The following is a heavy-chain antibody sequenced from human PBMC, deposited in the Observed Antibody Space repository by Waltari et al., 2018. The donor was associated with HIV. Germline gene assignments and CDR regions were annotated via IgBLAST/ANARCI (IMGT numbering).Heavy chain of an antibody. CDR3: VRDAFGLDY. D-gene: IGHD3-16*01. CDR2: TYLRSKWHE. J-gene: IGHJ4*02. CDR1: GASVSRDSAA. V-gene: IGHV6-1*01. Sequence: QVYLQQSGPEMVKPSETLTLDCVISGASVSRDSAAWNWVRQSPSRGLEWLGRTYLRSKWHEDYAASVKGRIAIDADSAENRFTLHLNHVTPEDTAVYFCVRDAFGLDYWGQGILVTVSS.